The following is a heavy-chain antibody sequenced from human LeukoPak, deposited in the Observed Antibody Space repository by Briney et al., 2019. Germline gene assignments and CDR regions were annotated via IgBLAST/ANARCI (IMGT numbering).Heavy chain of an antibody. J-gene: IGHJ4*02. V-gene: IGHV5-51*01. Sequence: GEALQISCKGAGYGFTSYWIGWGRRMPGKGGEGMGIIYRGDSDSRYSPSFQGQVTISADKSISTAYLQWSSLKASDTAMYYCARHPLYHPDCGGDCYLFDYWGQGTLVTVSS. CDR1: GYGFTSYW. CDR3: ARHPLYHPDCGGDCYLFDY. CDR2: IYRGDSDS. D-gene: IGHD2-21*02.